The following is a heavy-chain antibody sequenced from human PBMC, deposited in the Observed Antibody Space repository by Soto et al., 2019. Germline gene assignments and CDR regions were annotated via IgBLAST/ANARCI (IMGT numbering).Heavy chain of an antibody. CDR1: GFTFSSYG. CDR3: ARDIRLGVPAATGPYNWFDP. CDR2: IWYDGSNK. V-gene: IGHV3-33*01. D-gene: IGHD2-2*01. J-gene: IGHJ5*02. Sequence: QVQLVESGGGVVQPGRSLRLSCAASGFTFSSYGMHWVRQAPGKGLEWVAVIWYDGSNKYYADSVKGRFTISRDNSKNPLYLQMNSLRAEDTAVYYCARDIRLGVPAATGPYNWFDPWGQGTLVTVSS.